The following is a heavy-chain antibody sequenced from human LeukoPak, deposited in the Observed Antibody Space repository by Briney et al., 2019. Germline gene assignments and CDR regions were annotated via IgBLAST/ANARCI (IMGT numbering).Heavy chain of an antibody. Sequence: GGSLRLSCAASGFTFSDYYMSWIRQAPGKGLKWVSYISSSGSTIYYADSVKGRFTISRDNAKNSLYLQMNSLRAEDTAVYYCARVVVTDWFDPWGQGTLVTVSS. CDR3: ARVVVTDWFDP. CDR1: GFTFSDYY. J-gene: IGHJ5*02. V-gene: IGHV3-11*01. CDR2: ISSSGSTI. D-gene: IGHD2-21*02.